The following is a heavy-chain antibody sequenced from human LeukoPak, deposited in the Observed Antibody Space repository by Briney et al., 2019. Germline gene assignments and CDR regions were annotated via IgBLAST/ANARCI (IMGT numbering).Heavy chain of an antibody. CDR2: VYYGGST. D-gene: IGHD5-18*01. CDR3: ARQVYSSTSDAFDV. J-gene: IGHJ3*01. V-gene: IGHV4-59*08. CDR1: GVSMSSFY. Sequence: SETLSLTCFVSGVSMSSFYWSWVRQPPGKGLEWIGYVYYGGSTTYNPSLKSRVTISVDTSRRQFYLNLTSVTAADTAVYYCARQVYSSTSDAFDVWGQGTMVTVS.